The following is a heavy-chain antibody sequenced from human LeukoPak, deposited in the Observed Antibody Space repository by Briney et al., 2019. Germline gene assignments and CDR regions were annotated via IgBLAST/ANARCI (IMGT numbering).Heavy chain of an antibody. CDR3: ARDLGRGIAAAGAFDY. D-gene: IGHD6-13*01. J-gene: IGHJ4*02. V-gene: IGHV4-4*07. CDR2: IYTSGST. CDR1: GGSISSYY. Sequence: SETLSLTCTVSGGSISSYYWSWIRQPAGKGLEWIGRIYTSGSTNDNPSLKSRVTMSVDRSKNQFSLKLSSVTAADPAVYYCARDLGRGIAAAGAFDYWGQGTLVTVSS.